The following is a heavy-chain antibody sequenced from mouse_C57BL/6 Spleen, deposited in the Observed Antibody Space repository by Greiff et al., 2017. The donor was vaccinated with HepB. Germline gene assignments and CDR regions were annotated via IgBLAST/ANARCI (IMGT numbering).Heavy chain of an antibody. CDR1: GYTFTDYN. D-gene: IGHD4-1*01. J-gene: IGHJ1*03. CDR2: INPNNGGT. CDR3: ARKGLGDWYFDV. Sequence: EVQLQQSGPELVKPGASVKMSCKASGYTFTDYNMHWVKQSHGKSLEWIGYINPNNGGTSYNQKFKGKATLTVNKSSSTAYMELRSLTSEDSAVYYCARKGLGDWYFDVWGTRTTVTVSS. V-gene: IGHV1-22*01.